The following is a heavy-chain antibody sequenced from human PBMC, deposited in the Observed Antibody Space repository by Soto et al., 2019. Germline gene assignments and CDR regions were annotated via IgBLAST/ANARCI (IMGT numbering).Heavy chain of an antibody. Sequence: QLQLQEYGSGLVKPSQTLSLTCSVSGGFINSGGYSWSWIRQPPGKGLEWIGYIYPSGITSHNPSLKSRVSISIDRSKKQFSLKLTSVTAADTAIYYCVRDWGGGSGKYYQSLGMDVWGRGTTVTVSS. V-gene: IGHV4-30-2*01. D-gene: IGHD3-10*01. CDR3: VRDWGGGSGKYYQSLGMDV. CDR1: GGFINSGGYS. J-gene: IGHJ6*02. CDR2: IYPSGIT.